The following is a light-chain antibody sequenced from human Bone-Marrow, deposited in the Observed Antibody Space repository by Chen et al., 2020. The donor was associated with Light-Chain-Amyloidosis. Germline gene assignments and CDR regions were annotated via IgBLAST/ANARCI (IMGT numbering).Light chain of an antibody. V-gene: IGLV2-14*01. CDR2: EVT. Sequence: SALTHPASVSGSPGQSITISCTGTSSDVGGDNHVSWYQQHPDKAPKLMIDEVTNRPSWVPDRFSGSKSDNTASLTIYGLQTEDEADYFCSSYTITNTLVFGSGTRVTVL. CDR3: SSYTITNTLV. J-gene: IGLJ1*01. CDR1: SSDVGGDNH.